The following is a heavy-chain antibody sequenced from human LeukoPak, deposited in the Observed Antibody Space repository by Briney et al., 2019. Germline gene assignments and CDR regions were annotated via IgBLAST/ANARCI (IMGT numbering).Heavy chain of an antibody. CDR2: ISSSSSYI. V-gene: IGHV3-21*01. CDR3: ARASRFLEWFIVDC. Sequence: GGSLRLSCAASGFTFSSYSMNWVRQAPGKGLEWVSSISSSSSYIYYADSVKGRFTISRDNAKNSLYLQMNSLRAEDTAVYYCARASRFLEWFIVDCWGQGTLVTVSS. D-gene: IGHD3-3*01. J-gene: IGHJ4*02. CDR1: GFTFSSYS.